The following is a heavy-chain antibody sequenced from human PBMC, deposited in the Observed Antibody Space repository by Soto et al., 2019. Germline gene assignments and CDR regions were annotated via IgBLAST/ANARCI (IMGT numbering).Heavy chain of an antibody. V-gene: IGHV1-2*02. CDR2: INPNSGAT. J-gene: IGHJ3*02. D-gene: IGHD3-9*01. Sequence: ASVKVSCKASGYTLIGYYMHWVRQAPGQGLEWLGWINPNSGATIYAQKFQGRVTMTRDTSINTAYMELSRLRSDDTAVYYCARDSYYDILTGYSRNAFDIWGQGTMVTVSS. CDR1: GYTLIGYY. CDR3: ARDSYYDILTGYSRNAFDI.